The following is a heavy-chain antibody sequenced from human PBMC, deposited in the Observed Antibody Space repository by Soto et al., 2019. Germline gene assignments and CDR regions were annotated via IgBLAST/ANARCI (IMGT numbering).Heavy chain of an antibody. V-gene: IGHV1-2*02. CDR2: IHPNSGVT. D-gene: IGHD2-2*01. CDR1: RYTFTDYY. Sequence: AASVKVSCKASRYTFTDYYMHWVRQSPGQGLEWMGWIHPNSGVTKFPQKFQGRVIMTRDTSISTVYMELSRLTSDDTAVYYCARVVPGAEAWFGPWGQGTLVTVSS. J-gene: IGHJ5*02. CDR3: ARVVPGAEAWFGP.